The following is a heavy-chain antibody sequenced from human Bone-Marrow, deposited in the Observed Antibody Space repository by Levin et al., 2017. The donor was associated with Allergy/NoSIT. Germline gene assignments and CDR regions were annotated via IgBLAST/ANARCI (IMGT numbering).Heavy chain of an antibody. Sequence: GGSLRLSCAASGFTFSHFWIHWVRQVPGKGPEWVSRINSDGSRIDYADSVRGRFIISRDNAKNTLYLQMSSLGPDDTAVYYCARVTYYDILSPFDYWGQGTLVTVSS. D-gene: IGHD3-9*01. J-gene: IGHJ4*02. CDR3: ARVTYYDILSPFDY. V-gene: IGHV3-74*01. CDR1: GFTFSHFW. CDR2: INSDGSRI.